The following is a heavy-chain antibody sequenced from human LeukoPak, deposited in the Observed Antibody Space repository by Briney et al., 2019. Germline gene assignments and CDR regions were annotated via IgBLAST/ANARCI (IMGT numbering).Heavy chain of an antibody. Sequence: PGGSLRLSCVASGFTFETYWISWVRQAPGEGLEWLANIKHDGREKYYVDSVKGRFTISRDNAKASVYLHMNSLRVEDTAIYYCARVRFPADCWGQGTLVTVSS. CDR2: IKHDGREK. V-gene: IGHV3-7*01. J-gene: IGHJ4*02. CDR3: ARVRFPADC. D-gene: IGHD2-2*01. CDR1: GFTFETYW.